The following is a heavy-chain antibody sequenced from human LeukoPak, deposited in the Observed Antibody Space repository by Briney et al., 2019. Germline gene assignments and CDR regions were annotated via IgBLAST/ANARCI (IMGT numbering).Heavy chain of an antibody. D-gene: IGHD2-15*01. CDR3: ARYPCSGGSCSPYYFDY. J-gene: IGHJ4*02. V-gene: IGHV4-59*01. CDR1: GGSISSYY. Sequence: PSETLSLTCTVSGGSISSYYWSWIRQPPGKGLQWIGYIYYSGSTKYNPSLKSRVTISVDTSKNQFSLKLSSVTAADTAVYYCARYPCSGGSCSPYYFDYWGQGTLVTVSS. CDR2: IYYSGST.